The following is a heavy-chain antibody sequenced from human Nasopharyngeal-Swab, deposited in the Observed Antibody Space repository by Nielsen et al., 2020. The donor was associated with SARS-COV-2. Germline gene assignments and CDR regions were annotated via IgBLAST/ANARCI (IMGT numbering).Heavy chain of an antibody. D-gene: IGHD3-22*01. CDR2: IYYSGST. Sequence: PGKSLEWIGYIYYSGSTYYNPSLKSRVTISVDTSKNQFSLKLSSVTAADTAVYYCARETIPYDSSGFDAFDIWGQGTMVTASS. V-gene: IGHV4-31*02. J-gene: IGHJ3*02. CDR3: ARETIPYDSSGFDAFDI.